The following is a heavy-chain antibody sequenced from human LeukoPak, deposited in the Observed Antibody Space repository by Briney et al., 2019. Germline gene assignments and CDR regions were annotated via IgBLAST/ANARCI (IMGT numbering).Heavy chain of an antibody. CDR2: ITTDSDTT. D-gene: IGHD1-26*01. Sequence: GGSLRLSCAASGFTFSSYSMNWVRQAPRKGLEWLSYITTDSDTTYHIDSVRGRFTISRDNAKNSLYLQMSNLRAEDTAVYYCARQVFHGGSPPRLDLWGPGTLVTVSS. CDR3: ARQVFHGGSPPRLDL. J-gene: IGHJ5*02. V-gene: IGHV3-48*04. CDR1: GFTFSSYS.